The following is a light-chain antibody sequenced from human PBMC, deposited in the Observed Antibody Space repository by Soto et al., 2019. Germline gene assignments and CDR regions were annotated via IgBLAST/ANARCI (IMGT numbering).Light chain of an antibody. Sequence: DIQMTQSPASLSASIGDTVTIACRASQNIDSYLNWYQQKPGTVPKLLIYAASGWPTGVPSRFSGSGSGTDFSLTISSLQPEDFATYYCQQSRTTPWTFGQGTKVDIK. V-gene: IGKV1-39*01. CDR3: QQSRTTPWT. CDR1: QNIDSY. J-gene: IGKJ1*01. CDR2: AAS.